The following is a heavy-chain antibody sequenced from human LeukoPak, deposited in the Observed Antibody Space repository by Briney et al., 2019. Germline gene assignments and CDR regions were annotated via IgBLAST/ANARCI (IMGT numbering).Heavy chain of an antibody. Sequence: VGSLRLSCAASGFNFRGYSMNWVRQAPGKGLEWVSSVGSTTSYIKYADSVKGRFSISRDNAKNSVYLQMNGLRAEDTAVYYCAGEYSSGSGFDYWGQGTLVTVSS. D-gene: IGHD6-19*01. J-gene: IGHJ4*02. V-gene: IGHV3-21*01. CDR3: AGEYSSGSGFDY. CDR1: GFNFRGYS. CDR2: VGSTTSYI.